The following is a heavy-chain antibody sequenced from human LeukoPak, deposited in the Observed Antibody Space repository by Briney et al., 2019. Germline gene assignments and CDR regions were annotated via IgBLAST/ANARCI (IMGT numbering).Heavy chain of an antibody. V-gene: IGHV4-34*01. D-gene: IGHD6-13*01. CDR3: ARGKGTRIAAAGSRNYYYYMDV. J-gene: IGHJ6*03. CDR1: GGSFSGYY. CDR2: INHSGST. Sequence: ASETLSLTCAVYGGSFSGYYWSWIRQPPGKGLEWIGEINHSGSTNYNPSLKSRVTISVDTPKNQFSLKLSSVTAADTAVYYCARGKGTRIAAAGSRNYYYYMDVWGKGTTVTVSS.